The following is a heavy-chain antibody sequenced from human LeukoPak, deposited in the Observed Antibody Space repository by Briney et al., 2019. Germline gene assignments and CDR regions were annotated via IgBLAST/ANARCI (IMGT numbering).Heavy chain of an antibody. J-gene: IGHJ4*02. CDR2: ISYDGSNK. CDR3: ARDRSYMNRYYFDY. CDR1: GFTFSSYA. D-gene: IGHD1-26*01. Sequence: GRSLRLSCAASGFTFSSYAMHWVRQAPGKGLEWVAVISYDGSNKYYADSVKGRFTISRDNAKNSLYLQMNNLRAEDTAVYYCARDRSYMNRYYFDYWGQGTLVTVSS. V-gene: IGHV3-30-3*01.